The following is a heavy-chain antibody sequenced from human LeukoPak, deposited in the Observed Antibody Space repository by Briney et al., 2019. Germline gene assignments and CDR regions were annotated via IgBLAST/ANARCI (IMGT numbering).Heavy chain of an antibody. Sequence: ASVKVSCKASGYIFTNYGISWVRQAPGQGLEWMGWIGSYNGETNYAQKFQGRVTMTTDTSTSTVYMELRSLTSDDTAVYYCARDRYSGSYEFDYWGQGTLVTVSS. J-gene: IGHJ4*02. V-gene: IGHV1-18*01. CDR3: ARDRYSGSYEFDY. CDR1: GYIFTNYG. CDR2: IGSYNGET. D-gene: IGHD1-26*01.